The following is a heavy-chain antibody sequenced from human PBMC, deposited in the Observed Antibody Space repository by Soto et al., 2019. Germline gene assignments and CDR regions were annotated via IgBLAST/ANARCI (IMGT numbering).Heavy chain of an antibody. D-gene: IGHD3-22*01. CDR3: ARDLDGLHDDTSGPFPRPG. V-gene: IGHV4-30-4*01. Sequence: SETLSLTCTVSGGSISSDDYYWSWIRQAPGRGLEWIGYIHSSGSIYYNPALKSRATMSIDTAGNQFSPKVSSVTVADTAVYYCARDLDGLHDDTSGPFPRPGWGQGTLVTVSS. CDR2: IHSSGSI. J-gene: IGHJ1*01. CDR1: GGSISSDDYY.